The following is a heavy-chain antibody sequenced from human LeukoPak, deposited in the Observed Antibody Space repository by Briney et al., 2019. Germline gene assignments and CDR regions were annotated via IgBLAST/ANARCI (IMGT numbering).Heavy chain of an antibody. D-gene: IGHD3-10*01. CDR3: TRAGRLWFGELLGYFDY. Sequence: PGGSQRLSCAACGFTFSSYWMSWVRQAPGKGLEWVANIKQDGSENYYVDSVKGRFTISRDNAKNSLYLQMNSLRAEDTAVYYCTRAGRLWFGELLGYFDYWGQGTLVTVSS. CDR1: GFTFSSYW. CDR2: IKQDGSEN. J-gene: IGHJ4*02. V-gene: IGHV3-7*01.